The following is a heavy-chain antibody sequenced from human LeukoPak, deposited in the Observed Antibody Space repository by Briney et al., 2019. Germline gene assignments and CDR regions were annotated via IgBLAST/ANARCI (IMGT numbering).Heavy chain of an antibody. Sequence: SETLSLTCTVSGGSISSYYWSWIRQPPGKGLEWIGYIYYSGSTNYNPSLKSRATISVDTSKNQFSLKLSSVTAADTAVYYCARDTRGLLWFDYWGQGTLVTVSS. CDR1: GGSISSYY. CDR2: IYYSGST. CDR3: ARDTRGLLWFDY. J-gene: IGHJ4*02. D-gene: IGHD3-10*01. V-gene: IGHV4-59*12.